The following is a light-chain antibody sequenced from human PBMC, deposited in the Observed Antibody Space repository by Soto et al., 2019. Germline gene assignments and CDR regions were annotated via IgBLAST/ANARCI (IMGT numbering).Light chain of an antibody. Sequence: EIGMTQSPATLSVSAGERATLSCRASQSVSSNLAWYQQKPGQAPRLLIYDASTRATGIPARFSGSGSGPEFTLTISSLQSEDFAVYYCQQYNNWPPKYTFGQGTKLEIK. CDR2: DAS. J-gene: IGKJ2*01. V-gene: IGKV3-15*01. CDR1: QSVSSN. CDR3: QQYNNWPPKYT.